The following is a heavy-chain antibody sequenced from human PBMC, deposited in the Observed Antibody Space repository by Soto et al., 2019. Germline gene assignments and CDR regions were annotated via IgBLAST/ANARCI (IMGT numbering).Heavy chain of an antibody. J-gene: IGHJ5*02. CDR3: ARFTDRCSGGSCSNWFDP. D-gene: IGHD2-15*01. Sequence: ASVKVSCKASGYTFTGYYMHWVRQAPGQGLEWMGWINPNSGGTNYAQKFQGWVTMTRDTSISTAYMELSRLRSDDTAVYYCARFTDRCSGGSCSNWFDPWGQGTLVTVSS. CDR1: GYTFTGYY. CDR2: INPNSGGT. V-gene: IGHV1-2*04.